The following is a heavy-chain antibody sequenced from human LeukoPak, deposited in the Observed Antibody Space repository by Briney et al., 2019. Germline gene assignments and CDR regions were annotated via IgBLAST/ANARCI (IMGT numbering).Heavy chain of an antibody. CDR1: GFTFSGSA. Sequence: PGGSLRLSCAASGFTFSGSAMHWVRQASGKGLGWVGRIRSKANSYATAYAASVKGRFTISRDDSKNTAYLQMNRLKTEDTAVYYYRGYYYDSSGYYLVDYWRQGTLVTVSS. CDR2: IRSKANSYAT. CDR3: RGYYYDSSGYYLVDY. D-gene: IGHD3-22*01. V-gene: IGHV3-73*01. J-gene: IGHJ4*02.